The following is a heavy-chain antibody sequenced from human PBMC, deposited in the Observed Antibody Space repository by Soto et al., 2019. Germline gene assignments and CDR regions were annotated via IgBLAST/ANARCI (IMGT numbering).Heavy chain of an antibody. V-gene: IGHV1-3*01. D-gene: IGHD2-2*01. J-gene: IGHJ2*01. CDR3: AREKIIVVVPAPMVWYFDL. CDR1: GYTFTSYA. Sequence: ASVNVSGKASGYTFTSYAMHWVRQAPGQRLEWIGWINAGNGNTKYSQKFQGRVTITRDTSASTAYMELSSLRSEDTAVYYCAREKIIVVVPAPMVWYFDLWGRGTLVTVSS. CDR2: INAGNGNT.